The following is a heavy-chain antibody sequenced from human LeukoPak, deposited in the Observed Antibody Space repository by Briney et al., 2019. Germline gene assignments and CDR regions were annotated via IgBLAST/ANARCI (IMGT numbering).Heavy chain of an antibody. J-gene: IGHJ5*02. CDR3: ASRVRYCSSTSCYAGFDP. D-gene: IGHD2-2*01. Sequence: ASVKVSCKASGYTFTSYYMHWVRQAPGQGLEWMGIINPSGGSTSYAQKFQGRVTMTRDTSTSTVYMELSSLRSEDTAVYCCASRVRYCSSTSCYAGFDPWGQGTLVTVSS. V-gene: IGHV1-46*01. CDR2: INPSGGST. CDR1: GYTFTSYY.